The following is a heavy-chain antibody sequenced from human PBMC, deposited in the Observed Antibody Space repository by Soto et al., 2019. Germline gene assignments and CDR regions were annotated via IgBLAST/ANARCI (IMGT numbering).Heavy chain of an antibody. Sequence: QVQLQESGPGLVKTSETLSLTCTVSGGSMRTYYWSWIRQPPGKGLEWIGYVYYSGSTKFNPSLKNRVTLAVDTSKNQFSLKLSSVTAADTAVYYCARGEYDSSGYYSFDSWGQGTLVTVSS. J-gene: IGHJ4*02. V-gene: IGHV4-59*01. CDR2: VYYSGST. CDR1: GGSMRTYY. CDR3: ARGEYDSSGYYSFDS. D-gene: IGHD3-22*01.